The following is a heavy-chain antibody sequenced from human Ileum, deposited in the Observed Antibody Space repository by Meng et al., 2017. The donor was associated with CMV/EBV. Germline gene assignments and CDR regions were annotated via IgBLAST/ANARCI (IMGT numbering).Heavy chain of an antibody. V-gene: IGHV3-72*01. Sequence: FRLSDHYMDWVRQAPGKGLEWVCRSRDKANSYTTEYAASVKGRFTISRDESKNSLYLQMNSLKTEDTAEYYCARVIYDSGNYYSDCWGQGTLVTVSS. J-gene: IGHJ4*02. CDR3: ARVIYDSGNYYSDC. CDR2: SRDKANSYTT. CDR1: FRLSDHY. D-gene: IGHD3-22*01.